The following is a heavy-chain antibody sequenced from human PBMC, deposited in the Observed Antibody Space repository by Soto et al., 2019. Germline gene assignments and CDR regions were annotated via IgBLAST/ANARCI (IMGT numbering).Heavy chain of an antibody. Sequence: SETLSLTCAVYGGSFSGHSWTWIRQSPGKGLEWIGDINHSGRVNYSPSLKSRVTISLDTSKNQFSLTLSAVTAADTAMYYCSTRAYDTNGYYRFDPWGQGIQVTVSS. V-gene: IGHV4-34*01. CDR3: STRAYDTNGYYRFDP. CDR2: INHSGRV. D-gene: IGHD3-22*01. J-gene: IGHJ5*02. CDR1: GGSFSGHS.